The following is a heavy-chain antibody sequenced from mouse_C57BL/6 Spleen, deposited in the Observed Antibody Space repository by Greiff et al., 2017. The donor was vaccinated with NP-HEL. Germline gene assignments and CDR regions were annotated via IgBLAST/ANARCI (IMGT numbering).Heavy chain of an antibody. V-gene: IGHV1-69*01. J-gene: IGHJ2*01. D-gene: IGHD2-4*01. CDR2: IDPSDSYT. Sequence: QVQLQQPGAELVLPGASVKLSCKASGYTFTSYWMHWVKQRPGQGLEWIGEIDPSDSYTNYNQKFNGKSTLTVDKSSSTAYMQLSSLTSEDSAVYYCARGRYDYNYFDYWGQGTTLTVSS. CDR3: ARGRYDYNYFDY. CDR1: GYTFTSYW.